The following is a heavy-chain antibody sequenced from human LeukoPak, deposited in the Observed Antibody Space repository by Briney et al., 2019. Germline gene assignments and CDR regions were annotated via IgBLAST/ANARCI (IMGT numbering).Heavy chain of an antibody. CDR2: ISISSSYI. CDR1: GFTFDDYA. J-gene: IGHJ4*02. CDR3: ARDKILGYCSGGSCYHDY. V-gene: IGHV3-21*01. Sequence: GGSLRLSCAASGFTFDDYAMHWVRQAPGKGLEWVSSISISSSYIYYADSVKGRFTISRDNAKNSLYLQMNSLRAEDTAVYYCARDKILGYCSGGSCYHDYWGQGTLVTVSS. D-gene: IGHD2-15*01.